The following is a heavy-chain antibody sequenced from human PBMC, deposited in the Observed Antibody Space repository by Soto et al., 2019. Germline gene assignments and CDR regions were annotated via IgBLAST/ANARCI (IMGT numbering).Heavy chain of an antibody. CDR1: GYNFINNY. V-gene: IGHV1-46*01. D-gene: IGHD3-16*01. J-gene: IGHJ4*02. CDR3: AKGGAE. Sequence: QVQLVQSGAEVKNPGASLKISCTASGYNFINNYIYWVRQAPGHGLEYMGLIYLSGGNTKYAQKFQCRVTMTRNTSPKTVYLTLTSLRFEDTALDSCAKGGAEWGQGTLVTVSS. CDR2: IYLSGGNT.